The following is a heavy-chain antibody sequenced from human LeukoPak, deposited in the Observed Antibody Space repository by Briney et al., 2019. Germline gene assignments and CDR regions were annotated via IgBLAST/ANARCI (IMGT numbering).Heavy chain of an antibody. D-gene: IGHD5-12*01. CDR3: ARGYSGYDSKYFDY. Sequence: GGSLRLSCAASGFTFSSYWMSWVRQAPGKGLEWVANIKQDGSEKYYVDSVKGRFTISRDNAKNSLYLQMNSLRAEDTAVYYCARGYSGYDSKYFDYWGQGTLVTVSS. CDR1: GFTFSSYW. V-gene: IGHV3-7*01. CDR2: IKQDGSEK. J-gene: IGHJ4*02.